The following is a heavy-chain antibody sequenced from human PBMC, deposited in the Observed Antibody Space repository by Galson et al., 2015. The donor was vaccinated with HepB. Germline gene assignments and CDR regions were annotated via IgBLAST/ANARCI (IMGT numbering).Heavy chain of an antibody. Sequence: SVKVSCKASGGTFSSYTISWVRQAPGQGLEWMGRIIPILGIANYAQKFQGRVTITADKSTSTAYMELSSLRSEDTAVYYCARAHYYDSSGPYFDYWGQGTLVTVSS. CDR1: GGTFSSYT. V-gene: IGHV1-69*02. CDR2: IIPILGIA. D-gene: IGHD3-22*01. J-gene: IGHJ4*02. CDR3: ARAHYYDSSGPYFDY.